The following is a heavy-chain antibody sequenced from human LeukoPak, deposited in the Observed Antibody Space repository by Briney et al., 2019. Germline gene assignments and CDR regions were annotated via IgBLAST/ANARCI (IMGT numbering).Heavy chain of an antibody. Sequence: IYTSGSTNYNPSLKSRVTISVDTSKNQFSLKLSSVTAADTAVYYCARDLVRASGSYFDYWGQGTLVTVSS. D-gene: IGHD1-26*01. CDR2: IYTSGST. CDR3: ARDLVRASGSYFDY. V-gene: IGHV4-4*07. J-gene: IGHJ4*02.